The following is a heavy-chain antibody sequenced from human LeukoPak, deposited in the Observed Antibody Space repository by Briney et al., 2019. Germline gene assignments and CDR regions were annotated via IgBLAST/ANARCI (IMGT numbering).Heavy chain of an antibody. CDR1: GITLGNYG. CDR2: ISDSGGRT. D-gene: IGHD3-22*01. Sequence: HAGGSLRLSCAVSGITLGNYGMSWVRQAPGKGLEWVAGISDSGGRTNYADSVKGRFTISKDNPKNTLHLQMNSLRAEDTAVYFCAKRGVVIRVILVGFHKEAYYFDSWGQGALVTVSS. J-gene: IGHJ4*02. V-gene: IGHV3-23*01. CDR3: AKRGVVIRVILVGFHKEAYYFDS.